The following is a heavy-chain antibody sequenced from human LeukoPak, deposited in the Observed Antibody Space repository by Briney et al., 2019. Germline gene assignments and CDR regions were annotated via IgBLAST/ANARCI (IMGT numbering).Heavy chain of an antibody. V-gene: IGHV4-61*02. D-gene: IGHD3-3*01. CDR3: AREAYDFWSGYYDY. Sequence: SQTLSLTCTVSGGSISSGSYYWSWIRQPAGKGLEWIGRIYSSGSTNYNPSLKSRVTISVDTSKNQFSLKLNSVSAADTAVYYCAREAYDFWSGYYDYWGREPWSPSPQ. CDR2: IYSSGST. CDR1: GGSISSGSYY. J-gene: IGHJ4*02.